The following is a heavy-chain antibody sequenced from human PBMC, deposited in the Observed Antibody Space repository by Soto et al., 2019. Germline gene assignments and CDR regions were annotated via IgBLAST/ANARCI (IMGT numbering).Heavy chain of an antibody. Sequence: SAKASSKEPRYGMSSYHSDWRRQAPGQGLEWMGIINPSGGSTSYAQKFQGRVTMTRDTSTSTVYMELSRLRSEDTDVDYWARGGIYSNYPSWGQGTLVAV. CDR3: ARGGIYSNYPS. J-gene: IGHJ5*02. V-gene: IGHV1-46*01. CDR2: INPSGGST. D-gene: IGHD4-4*01. CDR1: RYGMSSYH.